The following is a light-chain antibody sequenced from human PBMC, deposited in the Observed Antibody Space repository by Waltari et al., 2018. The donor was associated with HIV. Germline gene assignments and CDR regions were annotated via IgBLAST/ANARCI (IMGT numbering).Light chain of an antibody. V-gene: IGKV2-28*01. CDR2: LGS. Sequence: ETVVTQSPLSLPVTPGEPASIYCRSSQNLLYNNGYNYLDWYLQKPGQPPQVLIYLGSYRASGVPDRFSGSGSGTDFTLKISRVEAEDVGVYYCMQALQNPLFGQGTKLEIK. J-gene: IGKJ2*01. CDR1: QNLLYNNGYNY. CDR3: MQALQNPL.